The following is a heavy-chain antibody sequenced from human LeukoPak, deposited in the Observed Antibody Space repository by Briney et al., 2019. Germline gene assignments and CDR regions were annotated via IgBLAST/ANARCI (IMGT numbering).Heavy chain of an antibody. J-gene: IGHJ3*02. V-gene: IGHV4-59*12. CDR1: GGSISSYY. D-gene: IGHD3-22*01. CDR2: IYYSGST. Sequence: IPSETLSLTCTVSGGSISSYYWSWIRQPPGKGLEWIGYIYYSGSTNYNPSLKSRVTISVDTSKNQFSLKLSSVTAADTAVYYCARGALYYYDSSGSANNAFDIWGQGTMVTVSS. CDR3: ARGALYYYDSSGSANNAFDI.